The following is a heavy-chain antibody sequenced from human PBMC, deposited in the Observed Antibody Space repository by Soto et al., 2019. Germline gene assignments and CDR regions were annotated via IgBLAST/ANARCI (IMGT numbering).Heavy chain of an antibody. D-gene: IGHD2-8*01. Sequence: QVQLQESGPGLVKPSETLSLTCSVSGGSISSHYWTWIRQPPGKGLEWIGYIHYTGSTDYNPSLKSRLTISVDTSKNQFSLKLSSVTAADTAVYYCARGGCSLDYWGQGTLVTVSS. CDR3: ARGGCSLDY. CDR2: IHYTGST. V-gene: IGHV4-59*11. J-gene: IGHJ4*02. CDR1: GGSISSHY.